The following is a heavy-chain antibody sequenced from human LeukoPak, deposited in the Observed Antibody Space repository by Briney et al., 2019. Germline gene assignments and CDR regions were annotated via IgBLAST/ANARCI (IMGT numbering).Heavy chain of an antibody. CDR1: GYTFTGYY. CDR2: INPNSGGT. V-gene: IGHV1-2*02. CDR3: ASRPDQHLLYYFDY. Sequence: ASVKVSCKASGYTFTGYYMHWVRQAPGQGLEWMGWINPNSGGTKYAQKFQGRVTMTSDASISTAYMELSSMRSDDTAVYYCASRPDQHLLYYFDYWGQGALVTVSS. D-gene: IGHD2-15*01. J-gene: IGHJ4*02.